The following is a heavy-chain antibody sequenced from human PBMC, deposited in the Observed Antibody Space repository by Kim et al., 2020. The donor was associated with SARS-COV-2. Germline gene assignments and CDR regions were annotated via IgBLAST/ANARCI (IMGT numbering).Heavy chain of an antibody. D-gene: IGHD5-12*01. CDR2: IYSGGRT. Sequence: GGSLRLSCAASGFTVSSNYMSWVRQAPGKGLEWVAIIYSGGRTYYADSVKGRFTISRDNSKNTLYLQMNSLRAEDTAVYCCARWALYSGYDSGFDYWGQGTLVTVSS. V-gene: IGHV3-66*02. CDR1: GFTVSSNY. J-gene: IGHJ4*02. CDR3: ARWALYSGYDSGFDY.